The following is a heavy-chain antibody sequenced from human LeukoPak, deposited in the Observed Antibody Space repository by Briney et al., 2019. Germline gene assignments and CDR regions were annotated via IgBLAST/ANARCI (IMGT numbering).Heavy chain of an antibody. CDR1: GFSFNTYA. Sequence: GGSLRLSCAASGFSFNTYAIHWVRQAPGKGLEWVASISSYGDNKYYPDSVTGRFTISRNDSENTVYLQMNSPATEDTAVYYCARGYNTDWSHYFDYWGQGALVTVSS. J-gene: IGHJ4*02. V-gene: IGHV3-30*04. D-gene: IGHD3-9*01. CDR2: ISSYGDNK. CDR3: ARGYNTDWSHYFDY.